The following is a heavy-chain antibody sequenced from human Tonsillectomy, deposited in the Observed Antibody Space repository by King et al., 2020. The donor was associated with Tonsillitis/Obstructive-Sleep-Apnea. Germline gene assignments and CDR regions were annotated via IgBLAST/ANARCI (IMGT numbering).Heavy chain of an antibody. CDR1: GGSISSYY. V-gene: IGHV4-59*08. CDR2: IYYSGST. Sequence: VQLQESGPGLVKPSETLSLTCTVSGGSISSYYWSWVRQPPGKGLEWIGYIYYSGSTNYNPSLKRRVSISVDTSKNQFSLKLSSVPAADTAVYFCARHRGGSSWLFDYWGQGTLVTVSS. CDR3: ARHRGGSSWLFDY. J-gene: IGHJ4*02. D-gene: IGHD6-13*01.